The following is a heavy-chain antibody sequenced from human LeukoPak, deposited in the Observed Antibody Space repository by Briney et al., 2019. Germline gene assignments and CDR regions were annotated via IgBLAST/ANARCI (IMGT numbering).Heavy chain of an antibody. CDR1: GFTFDDYA. V-gene: IGHV3-9*01. D-gene: IGHD5-18*01. J-gene: IGHJ4*02. CDR2: ISWNSGSI. CDR3: ARDGTYSYGYDY. Sequence: GRSLRLSCAASGFTFDDYAMHWVRQAPGKGLEWVSGISWNSGSIGYADSVKGRFTISRDNAKNSLYLQMNSLRAEDTAVYYCARDGTYSYGYDYWGQGTLVTVSS.